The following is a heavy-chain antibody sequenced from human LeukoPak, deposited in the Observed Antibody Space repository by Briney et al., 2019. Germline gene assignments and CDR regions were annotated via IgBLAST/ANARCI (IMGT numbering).Heavy chain of an antibody. V-gene: IGHV4-61*08. Sequence: SETLSLTCTVSGGSISSGGYYWSWIRQHPGKGLEWIGYIYYSGSTNYNPSLKSRVTISVDTSKNQFSLKLSSVTAADTAVYYCARGTRTSYFQHWGQGTLVTVSS. CDR2: IYYSGST. CDR3: ARGTRTSYFQH. J-gene: IGHJ1*01. D-gene: IGHD1-1*01. CDR1: GGSISSGGYY.